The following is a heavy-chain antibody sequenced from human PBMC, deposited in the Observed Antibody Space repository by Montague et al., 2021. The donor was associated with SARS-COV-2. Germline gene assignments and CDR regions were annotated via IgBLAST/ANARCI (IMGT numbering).Heavy chain of an antibody. CDR3: AKDQGQLWINELSGNWLDP. V-gene: IGHV3-30-3*02. J-gene: IGHJ5*02. D-gene: IGHD7-27*01. CDR1: GFIFSNYA. CDR2: ISSNGDHK. Sequence: SLRLSCAGSGFIFSNYAMHWVRQAPGKGPEWLAVISSNGDHKYYADSVQGRLTISRDNSKKTLYLQVNSLRPEDTAVYFCAKDQGQLWINELSGNWLDPWGQGTLVTVSS.